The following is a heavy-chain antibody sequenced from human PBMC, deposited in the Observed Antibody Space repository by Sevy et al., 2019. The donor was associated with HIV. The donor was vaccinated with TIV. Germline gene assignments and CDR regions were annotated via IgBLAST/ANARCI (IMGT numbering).Heavy chain of an antibody. D-gene: IGHD3-3*01. Sequence: GGSLRLSCVTSEFSVSSNYMSWVRQGPGKGLEWVSVIYSGGDTYYADSVKGRFTISTDSSKNTLYLQMDNVRADDTAVYYCARGYTASGVNTSSFGYYYYYGLDAWGQGTTVTVSS. J-gene: IGHJ6*02. CDR2: IYSGGDT. V-gene: IGHV3-53*01. CDR3: ARGYTASGVNTSSFGYYYYYGLDA. CDR1: EFSVSSNY.